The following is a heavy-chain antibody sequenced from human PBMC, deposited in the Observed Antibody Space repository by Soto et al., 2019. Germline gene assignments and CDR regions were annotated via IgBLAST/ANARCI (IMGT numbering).Heavy chain of an antibody. J-gene: IGHJ4*02. CDR2: INYNGRT. CDR3: ASYAGRSWFDY. Sequence: SETLSLTCTVSGGSISTYYWSWIRQPPGKGLEWIGYINYNGRTNYNPSLKSRVTMSLDTSKNPFSLQLRSVAAAATAVLYDASYAGRSWFDYWGQGPLVTVSS. D-gene: IGHD6-13*01. CDR1: GGSISTYY. V-gene: IGHV4-59*01.